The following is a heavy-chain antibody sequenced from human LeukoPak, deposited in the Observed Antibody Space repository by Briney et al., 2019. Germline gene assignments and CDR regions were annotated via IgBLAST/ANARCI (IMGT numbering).Heavy chain of an antibody. J-gene: IGHJ4*02. Sequence: PSETLSLTCTVSGGSISNYYWSWIRRPAGKGLEWIGRIYTSGSTSGNTNYNPSLKSRVTMSVDTSKNQFSLKLSSVTAADTAVYYCARDSTGTVDCWGQGTLVTVSS. D-gene: IGHD1-1*01. CDR3: ARDSTGTVDC. CDR2: IYTSGST. CDR1: GGSISNYY. V-gene: IGHV4-4*07.